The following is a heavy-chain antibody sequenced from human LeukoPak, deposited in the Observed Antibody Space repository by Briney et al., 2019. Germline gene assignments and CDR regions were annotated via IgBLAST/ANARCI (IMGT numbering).Heavy chain of an antibody. CDR2: INSDGSST. CDR3: ARARAYCGGDCYSSYYFDY. Sequence: GGSLRLSCAASGFTFSSYWMHWVRQAPGKGLVWVSRINSDGSSTSYADSVKGRFTISRDNAKNTLYLQMNSLRAEDTAVYYCARARAYCGGDCYSSYYFDYWGQGTLVTVSS. CDR1: GFTFSSYW. V-gene: IGHV3-74*01. J-gene: IGHJ4*02. D-gene: IGHD2-21*02.